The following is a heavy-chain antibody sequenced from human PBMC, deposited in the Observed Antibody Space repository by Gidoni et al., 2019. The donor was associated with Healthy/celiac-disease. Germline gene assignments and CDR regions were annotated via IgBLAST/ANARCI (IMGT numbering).Heavy chain of an antibody. CDR3: ARIHCSSTSCYTAGGAFDI. V-gene: IGHV4-34*01. CDR1: GGSFSGYD. J-gene: IGHJ3*02. CDR2: IHHSGST. Sequence: QVQLQQWGAGLLKPSETLSLTCAVYGGSFSGYDWSWIRQPPGKGLEWIGEIHHSGSTNYNPSLKSRVTISVDTSKNQFSLKLSSVTAADTAVYYCARIHCSSTSCYTAGGAFDIWGQGTMVTVSS. D-gene: IGHD2-2*02.